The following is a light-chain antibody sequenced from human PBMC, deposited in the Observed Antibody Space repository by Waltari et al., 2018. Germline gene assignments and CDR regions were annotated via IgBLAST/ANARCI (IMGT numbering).Light chain of an antibody. CDR2: SAS. J-gene: IGKJ1*01. CDR3: QQYGSLPS. V-gene: IGKV3-20*01. Sequence: EIVLTQSPGTLSLSPGERATLSCRASQSVYSSRYFAWYQHKPGQAPRLLIYSASSRATGIPDRFSGSGSGTDFTLTISRLEPEDSAVYYCQQYGSLPSFCQGTKVEIK. CDR1: QSVYSSRY.